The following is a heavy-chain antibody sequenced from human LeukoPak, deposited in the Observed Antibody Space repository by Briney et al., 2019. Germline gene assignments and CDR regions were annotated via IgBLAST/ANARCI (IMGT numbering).Heavy chain of an antibody. Sequence: SETLSLTCTVSGVSISRYYWSWVRQPAGKGLQWIGRIQTSGSTNYNPSLESRIIMSVDTSKNQFCLKLTSVTAADTAVYYCAGDHQDYGANSALWYWGQGTLVIVSS. J-gene: IGHJ4*02. CDR2: IQTSGST. CDR3: AGDHQDYGANSALWY. D-gene: IGHD4-23*01. CDR1: GVSISRYY. V-gene: IGHV4-4*07.